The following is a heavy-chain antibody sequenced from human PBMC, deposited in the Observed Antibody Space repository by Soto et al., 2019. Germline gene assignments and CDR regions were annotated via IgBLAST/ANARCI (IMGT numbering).Heavy chain of an antibody. Sequence: ASVKVSCKASGYTFTGYYVHWVRQATGQGLEWMGWINSKSGGTNYVQKFQGWVTMTRDTSISTVYMELIRLKSDDTAIYYCARGGSSSWYSPTDAFDIWGQGTMVT. CDR2: INSKSGGT. J-gene: IGHJ3*02. V-gene: IGHV1-2*04. CDR1: GYTFTGYY. CDR3: ARGGSSSWYSPTDAFDI. D-gene: IGHD6-13*01.